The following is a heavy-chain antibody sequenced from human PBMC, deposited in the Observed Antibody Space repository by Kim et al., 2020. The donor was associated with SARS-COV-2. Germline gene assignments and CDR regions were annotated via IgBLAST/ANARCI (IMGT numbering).Heavy chain of an antibody. J-gene: IGHJ5*02. Sequence: SETLSITCTVSGGSIISTNHHWAWIRQSPGKSLEWIGSIYYAGNTYYNPSLNSRVTISVDTSKNQFSLRLSSVTAADTAVFYCARHAGMYLSSWFDPWG. CDR2: IYYAGNT. V-gene: IGHV4-39*01. D-gene: IGHD2-2*01. CDR1: GGSIISTNHH. CDR3: ARHAGMYLSSWFDP.